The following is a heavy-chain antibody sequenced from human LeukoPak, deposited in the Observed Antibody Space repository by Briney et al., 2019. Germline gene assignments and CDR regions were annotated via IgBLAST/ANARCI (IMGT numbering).Heavy chain of an antibody. V-gene: IGHV3-23*01. CDR1: GFTVSNNY. CDR3: AKDGGLWVSAHWGDS. CDR2: ITTGDGNT. J-gene: IGHJ4*02. D-gene: IGHD7-27*01. Sequence: PGGSLRLSCAASGFTVSNNYISWVRQAPGKGLEWVSTITTGDGNTYYADSVKGRFTVSRDDSKNTLYLQMNSLRAEDTAVYYCAKDGGLWVSAHWGDSWGRGTLVTVSS.